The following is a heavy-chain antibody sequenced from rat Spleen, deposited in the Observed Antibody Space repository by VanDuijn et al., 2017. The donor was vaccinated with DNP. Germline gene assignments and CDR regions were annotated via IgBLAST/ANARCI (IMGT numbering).Heavy chain of an antibody. CDR2: INYSGST. D-gene: IGHD1-11*01. CDR3: ARGLNYGGYNYYWYFDF. V-gene: IGHV3-1*01. J-gene: IGHJ1*01. Sequence: EVQLQESGPGLVKPSQSLSLTCSVTGFSITSSHRWNWIRKFPGNKMEWMGYINYSGSTGHNPSLKSRISITRDTSKNQFFLQLNSITTEDTATYYCARGLNYGGYNYYWYFDFWGPGTMVTVSS. CDR1: GFSITSSH.